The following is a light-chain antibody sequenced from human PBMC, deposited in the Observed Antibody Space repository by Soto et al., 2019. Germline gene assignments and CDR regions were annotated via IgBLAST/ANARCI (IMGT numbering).Light chain of an antibody. CDR2: AAS. Sequence: AIQMTQSPSSLSASVGDSISITCRASQGFGTDLGWYQQKPGKAPKLLIYAASRLHTGVPSNFSGSRSGTDFTLTISNLQPDDFATYYCLQNYNYPWTFGQGTKVEIK. V-gene: IGKV1-6*01. CDR1: QGFGTD. CDR3: LQNYNYPWT. J-gene: IGKJ1*01.